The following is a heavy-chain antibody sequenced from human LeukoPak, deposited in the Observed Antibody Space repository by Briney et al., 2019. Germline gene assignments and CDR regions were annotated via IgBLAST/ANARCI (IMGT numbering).Heavy chain of an antibody. Sequence: ASVKVSCKASGYTFTGYYMHWVRQAPGQGLEWMGWINPNSGGTNYAQKFQGRVTMTRDTSISTAYMEPSRLRSDDTAVYYCARDSSVAGTYYYMDVWGKGTTVTVSS. CDR3: ARDSSVAGTYYYMDV. CDR2: INPNSGGT. J-gene: IGHJ6*03. D-gene: IGHD6-19*01. CDR1: GYTFTGYY. V-gene: IGHV1-2*02.